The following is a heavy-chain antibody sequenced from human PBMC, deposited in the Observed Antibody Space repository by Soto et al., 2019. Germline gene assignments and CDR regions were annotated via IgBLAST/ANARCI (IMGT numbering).Heavy chain of an antibody. CDR2: ITYEGSQI. V-gene: IGHV3-30*18. Sequence: QVQLVESGGGVVQPGRSLRLSCAASGFTFPRFGMHWVRQAPGKGLVWVALITYEGSQIYYADAVKGRFTLSRDNGDNTLSLQMDNLRTEDTATYFCAKGRGEMNWANYYGLDVWGQGTTVTVSS. D-gene: IGHD7-27*01. CDR1: GFTFPRFG. J-gene: IGHJ6*02. CDR3: AKGRGEMNWANYYGLDV.